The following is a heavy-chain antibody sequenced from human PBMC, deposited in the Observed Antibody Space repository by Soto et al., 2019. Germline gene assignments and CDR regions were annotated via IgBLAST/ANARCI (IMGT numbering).Heavy chain of an antibody. CDR1: GFTFSGSA. CDR3: TAGDDSSSSSFGDY. D-gene: IGHD3-22*01. Sequence: EVQLVESGGGLVQPGGSLKLSCAASGFTFSGSAMHWVRQASGKGLEWVGRIRSKANSYATAYAASVKGRFTISRDDLXNTAYLQMNSLKTEDTAVYYCTAGDDSSSSSFGDYWGQGTLVTVSS. J-gene: IGHJ4*02. V-gene: IGHV3-73*01. CDR2: IRSKANSYAT.